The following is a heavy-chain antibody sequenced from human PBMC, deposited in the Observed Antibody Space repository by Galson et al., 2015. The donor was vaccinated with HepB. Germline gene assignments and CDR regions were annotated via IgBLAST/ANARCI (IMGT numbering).Heavy chain of an antibody. CDR3: ASGGREQQWQVRQFDY. CDR1: GFTFSGSA. D-gene: IGHD6-19*01. CDR2: ISSSTSYI. Sequence: SLRLSCAASGFTFSGSAMHWVRQASGKGLEWVSSISSSTSYIYYADSVTGRFTISRDNAKNSLYLQMNRLRAEDTAVYYCASGGREQQWQVRQFDYWGQGTLVTVSS. V-gene: IGHV3-21*01. J-gene: IGHJ4*02.